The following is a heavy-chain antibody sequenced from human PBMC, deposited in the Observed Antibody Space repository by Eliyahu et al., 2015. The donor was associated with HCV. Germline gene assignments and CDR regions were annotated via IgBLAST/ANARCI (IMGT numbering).Heavy chain of an antibody. J-gene: IGHJ4*02. D-gene: IGHD5-12*01. V-gene: IGHV4-59*01. Sequence: QVQLQESGPGLVKPSETLSLTCTVSGGSISSYYWSWIRQPPGKGLEWIGYIYYSGSTNYNPSLKSRVTISVDTSKNQFSLKLSSVTAADTAVYYCARFTDIVVPDGRGGPFDYWGQGTLVTVSS. CDR2: IYYSGST. CDR1: GGSISSYY. CDR3: ARFTDIVVPDGRGGPFDY.